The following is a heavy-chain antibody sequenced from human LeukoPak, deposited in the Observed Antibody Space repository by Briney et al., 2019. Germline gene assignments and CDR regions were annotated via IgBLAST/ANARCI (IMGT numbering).Heavy chain of an antibody. CDR2: INHSGST. V-gene: IGHV4-34*01. J-gene: IGHJ6*02. CDR1: GGSFSGYY. CDR3: ARGWYSGSYSYYYYYGMDV. Sequence: SETLSLTCAVYGGSFSGYYWSWIRQPPGKGLEWIGEINHSGSTNYNPSLKSRVTISVDTSKNQFSLKLSSVTAADTAVYYCARGWYSGSYSYYYYYGMDVWGQGTTVTVSS. D-gene: IGHD1-26*01.